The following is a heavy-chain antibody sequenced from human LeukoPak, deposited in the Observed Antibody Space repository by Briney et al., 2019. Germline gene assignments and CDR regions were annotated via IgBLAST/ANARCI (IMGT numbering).Heavy chain of an antibody. V-gene: IGHV3-53*01. J-gene: IGHJ6*03. CDR2: IYSGGST. D-gene: IGHD3-10*01. Sequence: PGGSLRLSCVASGFTVSSNYMSWVRQAPWKGLEWVSVIYSGGSTYYADSVKGRFTISRDNSKNTLYLQMNSLRAEDTAVYYCASGSGSYRTPYYYMDVWGTGTTVTVSS. CDR1: GFTVSSNY. CDR3: ASGSGSYRTPYYYMDV.